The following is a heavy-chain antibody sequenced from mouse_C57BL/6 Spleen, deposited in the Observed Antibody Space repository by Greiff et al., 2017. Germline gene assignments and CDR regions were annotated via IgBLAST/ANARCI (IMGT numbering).Heavy chain of an antibody. Sequence: EVKLMESGGDLVKPGGSLKLSCAASGFTFSSYGMSWVRQTPDKRLEWVATISSGGSYTYYPDSVKGRFTISRDNAKNTLYLQMSSLKSEDTAMYYCARQNYGSSYYYFDYWGQGTTLTVSS. D-gene: IGHD1-1*01. V-gene: IGHV5-6*01. J-gene: IGHJ2*01. CDR3: ARQNYGSSYYYFDY. CDR2: ISSGGSYT. CDR1: GFTFSSYG.